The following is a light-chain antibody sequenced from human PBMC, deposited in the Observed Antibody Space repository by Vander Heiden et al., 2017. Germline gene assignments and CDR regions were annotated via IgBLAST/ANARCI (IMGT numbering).Light chain of an antibody. CDR2: ANN. J-gene: IGLJ2*01. CDR1: SSNIGSNT. V-gene: IGLV1-44*01. Sequence: QSVLSQPPSASGPPGPRVTISCSGSSSNIGSNTVNWYQQLPGTAPKLLIYANNQRPSGVPDRFSGSKSGTSASLAISGLQSEDEADYYCAAWDVSLNGHVVFGGGTKVTVL. CDR3: AAWDVSLNGHVV.